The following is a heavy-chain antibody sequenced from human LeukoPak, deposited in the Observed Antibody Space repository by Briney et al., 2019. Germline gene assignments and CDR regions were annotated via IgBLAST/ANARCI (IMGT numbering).Heavy chain of an antibody. J-gene: IGHJ5*02. V-gene: IGHV4-61*02. Sequence: SQTLSLTCTVSGGSISSGSYYWSCIRQPAGKGLEWIGRIYTSGSTNYNPSLKSRVTISVDTSKNQFSLKLSSVTAADTAVYYCARGNYGDYATWGQGTLVTVSS. CDR3: ARGNYGDYAT. D-gene: IGHD4-17*01. CDR2: IYTSGST. CDR1: GGSISSGSYY.